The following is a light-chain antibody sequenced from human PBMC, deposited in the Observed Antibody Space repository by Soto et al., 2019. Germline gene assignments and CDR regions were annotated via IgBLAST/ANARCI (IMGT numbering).Light chain of an antibody. J-gene: IGLJ2*01. Sequence: QLVLTQSPSASASLGASVKLTCTLSSGHSSYAIAWHQQQPEKGPRYLMKVNSDGSHSKGDGIPDRFSGSSSGAERYLTISSLQSEDEADYYCQTWGTGTCVFGGGTKLTVL. CDR1: SGHSSYA. CDR2: VNSDGSH. CDR3: QTWGTGTCV. V-gene: IGLV4-69*01.